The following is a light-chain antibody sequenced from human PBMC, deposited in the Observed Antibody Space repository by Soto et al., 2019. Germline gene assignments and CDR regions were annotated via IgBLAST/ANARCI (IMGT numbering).Light chain of an antibody. J-gene: IGKJ4*01. Sequence: DIVLTQSPGTLSLSPGERVTLSCGASQIVTSDYLAWYHQAPGQAPRLLIYGAYTRATGIQARFSGSGSGTEFTLTISSLQSEDFAVYYCKQYNNWPVTFGGGTKVDIK. V-gene: IGKV3D-15*01. CDR3: KQYNNWPVT. CDR2: GAY. CDR1: QIVTSD.